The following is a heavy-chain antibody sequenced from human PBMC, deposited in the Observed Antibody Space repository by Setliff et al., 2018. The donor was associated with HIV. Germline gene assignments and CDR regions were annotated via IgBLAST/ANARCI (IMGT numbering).Heavy chain of an antibody. D-gene: IGHD3-10*01. J-gene: IGHJ4*02. CDR3: ARGRFHRLHRPYSGSGSFGIQYFDY. CDR1: GGSFSAYY. CDR2: IYHTGST. Sequence: PSETLSLTCAVYGGSFSAYYWSWIRQPPGNGLEWIGSIYHTGSTYYKPSLKSRVTISVDTSKNQFSLRLSSVAAGDTALYYCARGRFHRLHRPYSGSGSFGIQYFDYWGQGTLVTVSS. V-gene: IGHV4-34*01.